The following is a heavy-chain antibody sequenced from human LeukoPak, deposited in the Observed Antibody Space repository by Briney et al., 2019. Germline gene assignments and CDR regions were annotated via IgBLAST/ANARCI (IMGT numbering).Heavy chain of an antibody. Sequence: SETLSLTCTVSGDSMTRGGYYWSWVRQHPGKGLEWIGFIYHSGTTFYNPSLEGRAAISVDTSLNQFSLKLTSVTAADTAVYYCARAVDYRNYFDYWGQGTLVTVSS. CDR3: ARAVDYRNYFDY. CDR2: IYHSGTT. CDR1: GDSMTRGGYY. V-gene: IGHV4-31*03. J-gene: IGHJ4*02. D-gene: IGHD4-11*01.